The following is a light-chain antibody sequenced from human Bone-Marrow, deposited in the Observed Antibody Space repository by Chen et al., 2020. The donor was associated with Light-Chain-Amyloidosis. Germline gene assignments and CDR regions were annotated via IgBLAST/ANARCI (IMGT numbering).Light chain of an antibody. J-gene: IGLJ3*02. Sequence: NFMLTQPHSVSESPGKTVIISCTRSSGGIATNYVQWYQQRPGSSPTTVIYEDDQRPSGVPDRFSGSIDRSSNSASLTISGLKTEDEADYCCQSYQGSSQGVFGGGTKLTVL. V-gene: IGLV6-57*01. CDR3: QSYQGSSQGV. CDR1: SGGIATNY. CDR2: EDD.